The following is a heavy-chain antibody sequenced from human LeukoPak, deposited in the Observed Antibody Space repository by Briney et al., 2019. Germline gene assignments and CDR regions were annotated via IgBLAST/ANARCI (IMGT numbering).Heavy chain of an antibody. CDR3: AREKITMVRGVTYMDV. J-gene: IGHJ6*03. CDR2: ISAYNGNT. Sequence: ASVKVSCKASGYTFTSYGISWVRQAPGQGLEWMGWISAYNGNTNYAQKLQGRVTMTTDTSTSTAYMELSSLRSEDTAVYYCAREKITMVRGVTYMDVWGKGTTVTVSS. D-gene: IGHD3-10*01. CDR1: GYTFTSYG. V-gene: IGHV1-18*01.